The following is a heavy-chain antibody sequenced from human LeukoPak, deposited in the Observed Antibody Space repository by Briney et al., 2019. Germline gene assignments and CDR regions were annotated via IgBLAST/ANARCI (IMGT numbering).Heavy chain of an antibody. J-gene: IGHJ6*03. D-gene: IGHD2-2*01. CDR2: ISAYNGNT. V-gene: IGHV1-18*01. CDR3: ARDIVVVPAAVVYMDV. CDR1: GYTFTSYG. Sequence: EASVKVSCTASGYTFTSYGISWVRQALGQGLEWMGWISAYNGNTNYAQKLQGRVTMTTDTSTSTAYMELRSLRSDDTAVYYCARDIVVVPAAVVYMDVWGKGTTVTVSS.